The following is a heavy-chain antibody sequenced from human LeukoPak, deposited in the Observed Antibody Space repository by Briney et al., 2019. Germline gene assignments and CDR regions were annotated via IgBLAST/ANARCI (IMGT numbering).Heavy chain of an antibody. D-gene: IGHD1-26*01. CDR2: ITTSSSYT. J-gene: IGHJ6*03. CDR1: GFSFSSYN. CDR3: ARDPYSGAYGDTYYYYMDV. V-gene: IGHV3-21*01. Sequence: TGGSLRLSCDASGFSFSSYNMDWVRQPPGKGLEWISSITTSSSYTFYADSVKGRFTISRDNARNSLYLQMNSLTAEDTAVYYCARDPYSGAYGDTYYYYMDVWGKGTTVTISS.